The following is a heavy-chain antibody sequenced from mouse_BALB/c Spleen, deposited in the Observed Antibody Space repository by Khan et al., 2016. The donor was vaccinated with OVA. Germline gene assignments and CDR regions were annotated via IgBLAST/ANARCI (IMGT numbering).Heavy chain of an antibody. J-gene: IGHJ4*01. CDR1: GFSLTSYG. CDR2: IWSDGST. Sequence: QVQLQQSGPGLVAPSQSRYITCTVSGFSLTSYGIHWVRQPPGKGLEWLVVIWSDGSTNYHSDLESRLSISKDNSKSQVLLKMNSLQTDDTAIYYCARWFDGYSSFYAMAYGGQGTSVTVSS. D-gene: IGHD2-3*01. V-gene: IGHV2-6*02. CDR3: ARWFDGYSSFYAMAY.